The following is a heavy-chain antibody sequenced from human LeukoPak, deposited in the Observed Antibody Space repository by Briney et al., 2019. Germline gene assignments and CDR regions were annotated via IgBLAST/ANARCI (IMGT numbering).Heavy chain of an antibody. Sequence: ASVKVSCKASGITFTSYYIHWVRQAPGRGLEWMGKINPSGTITTYAPKYQGRVTVTKDTSTNKVYMELSSLRSDDTAVYYCALIAPPHNWGQGTLVTVSS. CDR1: GITFTSYY. CDR3: ALIAPPHN. D-gene: IGHD6-13*01. CDR2: INPSGTIT. V-gene: IGHV1-46*01. J-gene: IGHJ4*02.